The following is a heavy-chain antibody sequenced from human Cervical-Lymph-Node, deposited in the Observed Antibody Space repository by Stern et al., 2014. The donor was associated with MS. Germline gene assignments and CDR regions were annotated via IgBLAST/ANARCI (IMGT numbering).Heavy chain of an antibody. CDR1: GFSLSTSGMR. CDR3: ARVSWSKIDF. Sequence: QDTLKESGPALVKPTQTLTLACTFSGFSLSTSGMRVSWIRQPPGQALEWLARIDWNDEKFYSTSLKTRLTISKDTSKNQVILTMTNMDLLDTATYYCARVSWSKIDFWGQGTLVTVSS. D-gene: IGHD3-3*01. V-gene: IGHV2-70*04. J-gene: IGHJ4*02. CDR2: IDWNDEK.